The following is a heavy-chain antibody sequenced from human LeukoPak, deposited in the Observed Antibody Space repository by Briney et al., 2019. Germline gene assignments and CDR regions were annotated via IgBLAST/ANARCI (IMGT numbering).Heavy chain of an antibody. D-gene: IGHD6-6*01. CDR3: ARRLGYSSSSRYFQH. J-gene: IGHJ1*01. Sequence: SETLSLTCAVYGGSFSGYYWSWIRQPPGKGLEWIGEINHSGSTNYNPSLKSRVTISVDTSKNQFSLKLSSVTAADTAVYYCARRLGYSSSSRYFQHWGQGTLVTVSS. CDR2: INHSGST. V-gene: IGHV4-34*01. CDR1: GGSFSGYY.